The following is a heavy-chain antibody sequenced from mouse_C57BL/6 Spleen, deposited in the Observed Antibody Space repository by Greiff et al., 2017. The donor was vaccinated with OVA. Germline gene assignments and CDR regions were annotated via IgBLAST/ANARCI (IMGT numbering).Heavy chain of an antibody. CDR3: ATRGAGGGMDY. V-gene: IGHV1-81*01. CDR1: GYTFTSYG. J-gene: IGHJ4*01. Sequence: VKLMESGAELARPGASVKLSCKASGYTFTSYGISWVKQRTGQGLEWIGEIYPRSGNTYYNEKFKGKATLTADKSSSTAYMELRSLTSEDSAVYFCATRGAGGGMDYWGQGTSVTVSS. CDR2: IYPRSGNT. D-gene: IGHD1-1*02.